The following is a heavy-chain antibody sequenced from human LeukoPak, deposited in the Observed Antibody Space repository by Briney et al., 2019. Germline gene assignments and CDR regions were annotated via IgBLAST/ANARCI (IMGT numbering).Heavy chain of an antibody. CDR1: GFTFSSYT. Sequence: GGSLRLSCAASGFTFSSYTMHWVRQAPGKGLEWVAIMSYDGSNKYYADSVKGRFTISSDNSKNTLYLEMNSLSVEDTATYYCIRDFRSADLWGQGTLVTVTS. CDR3: IRDFRSADL. CDR2: MSYDGSNK. J-gene: IGHJ5*02. V-gene: IGHV3-30*04.